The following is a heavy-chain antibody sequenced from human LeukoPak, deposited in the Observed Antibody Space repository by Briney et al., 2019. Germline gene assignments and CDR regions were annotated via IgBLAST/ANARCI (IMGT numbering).Heavy chain of an antibody. CDR2: ISYDGSNK. V-gene: IGHV3-30*14. D-gene: IGHD3-22*01. CDR3: ARAAYDSGSYIVNHDY. Sequence: GGSLRLSCAASGFTFSSYAMHWVRQAPGKGLEWVAVISYDGSNKYYADSVKGRFTISRDNSKNTLYLQMSSLRAEDTAVYYCARAAYDSGSYIVNHDYWGQGTLVTVSS. CDR1: GFTFSSYA. J-gene: IGHJ4*02.